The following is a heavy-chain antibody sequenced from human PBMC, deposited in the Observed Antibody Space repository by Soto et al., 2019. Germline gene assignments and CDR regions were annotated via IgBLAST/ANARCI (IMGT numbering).Heavy chain of an antibody. CDR3: ASCNGYSGYDWSYYFDY. V-gene: IGHV4-31*03. CDR2: IYYSGST. CDR1: GGSISSGGYY. Sequence: SETLSLTCTVSGGSISSGGYYWSWIRQHPGKGLEWIGYIYYSGSTYYNPSLKSRVTISVDTSKNQFSLKLSSVTAADTAVYYCASCNGYSGYDWSYYFDYWGQGTLVTVSS. D-gene: IGHD5-12*01. J-gene: IGHJ4*02.